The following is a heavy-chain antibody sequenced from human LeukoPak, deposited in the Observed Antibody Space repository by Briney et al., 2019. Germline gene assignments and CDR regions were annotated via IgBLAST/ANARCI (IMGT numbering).Heavy chain of an antibody. CDR3: AKDRIDEGYFDY. CDR2: ISYDGSNK. J-gene: IGHJ4*02. V-gene: IGHV3-30*18. CDR1: GFTFSSYG. Sequence: GRSLRLSCAASGFTFSSYGMHWVRQAPGKGLEWVAVISYDGSNKYYADSVKGRFTISRDNSKNTLYLQMNSLRAEDTAVYYRAKDRIDEGYFDYWGQGTLVTVSS. D-gene: IGHD2/OR15-2a*01.